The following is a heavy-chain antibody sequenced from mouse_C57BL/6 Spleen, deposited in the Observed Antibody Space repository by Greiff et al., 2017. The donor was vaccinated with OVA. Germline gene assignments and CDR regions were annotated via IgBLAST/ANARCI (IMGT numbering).Heavy chain of an antibody. CDR2: ISDGGSYT. D-gene: IGHD4-1*01. J-gene: IGHJ1*03. CDR3: ARDRGLGRYWYFDV. Sequence: EVNVVESGGGLVKPGGSLKLSCAASGFTFSSYAMSWVRQTPEKRLEWVATISDGGSYTYYPDNVKGRFTLSRDNAKNNLYLQMSHLKSEDTAMYYCARDRGLGRYWYFDVWGTGTTVTVSS. CDR1: GFTFSSYA. V-gene: IGHV5-4*01.